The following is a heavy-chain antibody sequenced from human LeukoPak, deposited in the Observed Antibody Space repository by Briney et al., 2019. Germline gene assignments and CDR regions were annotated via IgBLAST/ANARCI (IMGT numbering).Heavy chain of an antibody. CDR3: AREYGSSGHYYYYMDV. Sequence: PSETLSLTCSVSGGSISSYYWSWIRQPPGKGLEWIGYIYYSGSTNYNPSLESRVTISVDTSKNQLSLKLSPVTAADTAVYYCAREYGSSGHYYYYMDVWGKGTTVTVSS. CDR2: IYYSGST. CDR1: GGSISSYY. V-gene: IGHV4-59*01. J-gene: IGHJ6*03. D-gene: IGHD4-23*01.